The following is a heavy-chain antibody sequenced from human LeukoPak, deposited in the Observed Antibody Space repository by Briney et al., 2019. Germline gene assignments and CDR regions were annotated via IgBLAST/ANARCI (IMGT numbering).Heavy chain of an antibody. CDR3: ARVGDVDTATIDY. D-gene: IGHD5-18*01. V-gene: IGHV4-38-2*02. J-gene: IGHJ4*02. CDR1: GYSISSGYY. CDR2: IYHSGST. Sequence: PSETLSLTCTVSGYSISSGYYWGWIRQPPGKGLEWIGSIYHSGSTYYNPSLKSRVTISVDTSKNQFSLKLSSVTAADTAVYYCARVGDVDTATIDYWGQGTLVTVSS.